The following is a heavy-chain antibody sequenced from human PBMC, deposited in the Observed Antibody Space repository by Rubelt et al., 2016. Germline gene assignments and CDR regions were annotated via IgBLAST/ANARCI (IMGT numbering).Heavy chain of an antibody. V-gene: IGHV3-66*01. Sequence: EVQLVESGGGLVQPGGSLRLSCAASGFTVSSNYMSWVRQAPGKGLGWVSVIYSGGSTYYADSVKGRFTISRDNSKNTLYLQMNSLRAEDTAVYYCAKDAYSSGWSYFDYWGQGTLVTVSS. CDR3: AKDAYSSGWSYFDY. J-gene: IGHJ4*02. D-gene: IGHD6-19*01. CDR1: GFTVSSNY. CDR2: IYSGGST.